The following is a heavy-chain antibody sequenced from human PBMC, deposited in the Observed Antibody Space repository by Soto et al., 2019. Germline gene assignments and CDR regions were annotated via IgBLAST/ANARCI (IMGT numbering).Heavy chain of an antibody. CDR2: ISSSSSYI. Sequence: GGSLRLSCAASGFTFSSYSMNWVRQAPGKGLEWVSSISSSSSYIYYADSVKGRFTISRDNAKSSLYLQMNSLRAEDTAVYYCARDPYCTNGVCPYWGQGTLVTVSS. V-gene: IGHV3-21*01. J-gene: IGHJ4*02. CDR1: GFTFSSYS. CDR3: ARDPYCTNGVCPY. D-gene: IGHD2-8*01.